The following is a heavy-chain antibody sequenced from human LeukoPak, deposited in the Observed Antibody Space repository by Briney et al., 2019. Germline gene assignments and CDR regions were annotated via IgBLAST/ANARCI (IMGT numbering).Heavy chain of an antibody. CDR3: AAVGRYGGYAYYYGMDV. Sequence: SVTVSCTASGFTFTISAMQWVRQARGQRLAWLGWIVVGSGNTNYAQKFQERVTITRDMSTSTAYMELSSLRSEDTAVYYCAAVGRYGGYAYYYGMDVWGQGTTVTVSS. J-gene: IGHJ6*02. CDR2: IVVGSGNT. V-gene: IGHV1-58*02. D-gene: IGHD5-12*01. CDR1: GFTFTISA.